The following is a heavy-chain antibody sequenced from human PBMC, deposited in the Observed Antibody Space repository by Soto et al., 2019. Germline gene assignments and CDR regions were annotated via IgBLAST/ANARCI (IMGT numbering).Heavy chain of an antibody. CDR1: GYTFTDYY. V-gene: IGHV1-2*02. CDR3: ARRKGDYYDSSGYHYYFDY. D-gene: IGHD3-22*01. Sequence: QVQLVQSGAAVKKPGASVKVSCKASGYTFTDYYVHWVRQAPGQGLEWMGWINPNSGGTKSAQKFQGRVTMTSDPSISTAYMELSRLRYDDTAVYYCARRKGDYYDSSGYHYYFDYWGQGTLVTVSS. J-gene: IGHJ4*02. CDR2: INPNSGGT.